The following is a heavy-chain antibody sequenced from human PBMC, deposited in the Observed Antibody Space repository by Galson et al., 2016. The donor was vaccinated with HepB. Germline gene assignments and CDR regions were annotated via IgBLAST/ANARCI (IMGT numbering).Heavy chain of an antibody. J-gene: IGHJ5*02. V-gene: IGHV3-11*01. Sequence: SLRLSCAASGFTFSAYYMSWIRQAPGKGLEWVSYISSSGSTIYYADSVKGRFTIPRDDAKNSPYLQMNSLRAEDTAMYFCASAPTITTIWGSWGQGTLVTVSS. CDR3: ASAPTITTIWGS. CDR2: ISSSGSTI. D-gene: IGHD4-11*01. CDR1: GFTFSAYY.